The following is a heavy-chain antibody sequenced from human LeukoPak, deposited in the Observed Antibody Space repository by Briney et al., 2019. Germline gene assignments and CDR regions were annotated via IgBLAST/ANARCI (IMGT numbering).Heavy chain of an antibody. CDR3: ARGRRIIVGATNAGDFFDY. Sequence: AASVKVSCKASGYTFTGYFMHWVRQAPGQGLEWMGWINPNSGGTKYAQKFQGRVTMTRDTSISTAYVELTSLRSDDTAVYYCARGRRIIVGATNAGDFFDYWGQGPLVTVSS. D-gene: IGHD1-26*01. CDR1: GYTFTGYF. J-gene: IGHJ4*02. CDR2: INPNSGGT. V-gene: IGHV1-2*02.